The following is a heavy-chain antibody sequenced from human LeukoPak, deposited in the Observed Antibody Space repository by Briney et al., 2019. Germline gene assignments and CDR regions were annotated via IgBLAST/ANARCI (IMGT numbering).Heavy chain of an antibody. V-gene: IGHV3-30*02. Sequence: GGSLRLSCAASGFTFSSYGMHWVRQAPGKGLEWVAFIRYDGSNKYYADSVKGRFTISRDNSKNTLYLQMNSLRAEDTAVYYCAKSRDIVVVPAAKDRGGLDYWGQGTLVTVSS. CDR3: AKSRDIVVVPAAKDRGGLDY. D-gene: IGHD2-2*01. CDR1: GFTFSSYG. J-gene: IGHJ4*02. CDR2: IRYDGSNK.